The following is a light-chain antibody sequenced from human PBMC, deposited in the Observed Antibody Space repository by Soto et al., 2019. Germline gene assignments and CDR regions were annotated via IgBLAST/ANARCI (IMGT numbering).Light chain of an antibody. CDR2: GAS. CDR1: QSVGNK. Sequence: EIVVTQSPATLSVSTGERATLSCRASQSVGNKVAWYQHKPGQTPRLIIYGASTRATGIPARFSGSGSGTEFSLTISSLQSEDFAVYYCQQYNDWPLTFGGGTKVDI. CDR3: QQYNDWPLT. V-gene: IGKV3D-15*01. J-gene: IGKJ4*01.